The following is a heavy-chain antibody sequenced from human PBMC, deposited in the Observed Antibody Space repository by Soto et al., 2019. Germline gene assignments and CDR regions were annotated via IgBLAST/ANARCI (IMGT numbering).Heavy chain of an antibody. CDR2: IIPIFGTA. CDR3: AREGGMYSSSWYVGYGMDV. D-gene: IGHD6-13*01. J-gene: IGHJ6*02. Sequence: SVKVSCKASGGTFSSYAISWVRQAPGQGLEWMGGIIPIFGTANYAQKFQGRVTITADESTSTAYMELSSLRSEDTAVYYCAREGGMYSSSWYVGYGMDVWGQGTTVTVSS. V-gene: IGHV1-69*13. CDR1: GGTFSSYA.